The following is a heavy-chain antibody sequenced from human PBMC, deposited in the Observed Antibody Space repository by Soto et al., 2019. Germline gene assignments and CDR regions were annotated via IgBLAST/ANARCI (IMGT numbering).Heavy chain of an antibody. V-gene: IGHV1-18*01. J-gene: IGHJ4*02. D-gene: IGHD6-19*01. CDR1: GYTFTSYC. Sequence: ASVKVSCKASGYTFTSYCISWVRQAPGQGLECMGWISAYNGNTNYAQKLQGRVTMTTDTSTSTAYMELRSLRSDDTAVYYCARDRGIAVAATFDYWGQGTLVTVSS. CDR2: ISAYNGNT. CDR3: ARDRGIAVAATFDY.